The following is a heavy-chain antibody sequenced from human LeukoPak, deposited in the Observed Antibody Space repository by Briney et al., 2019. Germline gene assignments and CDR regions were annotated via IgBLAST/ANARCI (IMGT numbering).Heavy chain of an antibody. CDR2: INPNSGGT. D-gene: IGHD2-15*01. Sequence: GASVKVSCKASGYTFTGYYMHWVRQAPGQGLECMGWINPNSGGTNYAQKFQGRVNMTRDTSISTAYMELSRLRSDDTAVYYCARDVPSPYCSGGSCYLTNYYYYYGMDVWGQGTTVTVSS. CDR3: ARDVPSPYCSGGSCYLTNYYYYYGMDV. CDR1: GYTFTGYY. V-gene: IGHV1-2*02. J-gene: IGHJ6*02.